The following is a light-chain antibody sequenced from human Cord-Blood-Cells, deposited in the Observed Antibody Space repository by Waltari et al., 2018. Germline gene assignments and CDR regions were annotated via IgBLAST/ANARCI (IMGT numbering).Light chain of an antibody. J-gene: IGLJ2*01. Sequence: SYVLTQPPSVSVAPGKTARITCGGNNIGSKSVHWYQQKPGRAPVLVVYDDSDRPSGIPERFSGSNSGNTATLTISSVEAGDEADYYCQVWDSSSDHVVFGGGTKLTVL. CDR1: NIGSKS. CDR3: QVWDSSSDHVV. CDR2: DDS. V-gene: IGLV3-21*03.